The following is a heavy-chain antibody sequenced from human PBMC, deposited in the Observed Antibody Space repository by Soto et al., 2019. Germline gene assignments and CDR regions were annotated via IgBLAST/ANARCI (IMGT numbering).Heavy chain of an antibody. V-gene: IGHV1-69*12. D-gene: IGHD1-26*01. CDR3: ARDGHIVGATRGEEYYYYGMDV. Sequence: QVQLVQSGAEVKKPGSSVKVSCKASGGTFSSYAISWVRQAPGQGLEWMGGIIPIFGTANYAQKFQGRVTITADESTSTAYMELSSLRSEDTAVYYCARDGHIVGATRGEEYYYYGMDVWGQGTTVTVSS. J-gene: IGHJ6*02. CDR2: IIPIFGTA. CDR1: GGTFSSYA.